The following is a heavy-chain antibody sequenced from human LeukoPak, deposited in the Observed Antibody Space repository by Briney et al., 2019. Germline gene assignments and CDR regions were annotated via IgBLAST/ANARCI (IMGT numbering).Heavy chain of an antibody. V-gene: IGHV3-48*01. CDR3: AREAGYSSSPY. CDR1: GFTFSSYS. J-gene: IGHJ4*02. Sequence: PGGSLRLSCAASGFTFSSYSMNWVRQAPGKGLEWVSYISSSSSTIYYADSVKGRFTISGDNAKNSLYLQMNSLRAEDTAVYYCAREAGYSSSPYWGQGTLVTVSS. D-gene: IGHD6-6*01. CDR2: ISSSSSTI.